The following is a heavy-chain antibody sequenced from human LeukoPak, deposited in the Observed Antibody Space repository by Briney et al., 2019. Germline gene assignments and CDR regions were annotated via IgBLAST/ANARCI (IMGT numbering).Heavy chain of an antibody. CDR1: GFIFSSYE. V-gene: IGHV3-48*03. CDR2: ISNSGSPI. Sequence: GGSLRLSCATSGFIFSSYEMAWVRQAPGMGLEWVSYISNSGSPIKYGDAVKGRFTISRDNSKNSVYLQMNSLRAEDTALYFCAGGPQYGGSFAYWGQGTLVTVSS. CDR3: AGGPQYGGSFAY. D-gene: IGHD1-26*01. J-gene: IGHJ4*02.